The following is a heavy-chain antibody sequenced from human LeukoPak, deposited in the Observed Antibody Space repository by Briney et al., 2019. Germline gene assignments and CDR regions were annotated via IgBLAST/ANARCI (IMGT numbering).Heavy chain of an antibody. D-gene: IGHD2-2*01. CDR1: GGSISSSSYY. Sequence: MPSETLSLTCTVSGGSISSSSYYWGWIRQPPGKGLEWIGSIYYSGSTYYNPSLKSRVTISVDTSKSQFSLKLSSVTAADTAVYYCAGIHQLWEAFDIWGQGTMVTVSS. CDR2: IYYSGST. V-gene: IGHV4-39*07. J-gene: IGHJ3*02. CDR3: AGIHQLWEAFDI.